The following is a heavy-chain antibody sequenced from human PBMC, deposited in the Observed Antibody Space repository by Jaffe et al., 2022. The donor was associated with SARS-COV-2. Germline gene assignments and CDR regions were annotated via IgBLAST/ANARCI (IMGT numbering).Heavy chain of an antibody. CDR2: INTNTGNP. D-gene: IGHD3-10*01. J-gene: IGHJ5*02. Sequence: QVQLVQSGSELKKPGASVKVSCKASGYTFTSYAMNWVRQAPGQGLEWMGWINTNTGNPTYAQGFTGRFVFSLDTSVSTAYLQISSLKAEDTAVYYCARSAVTNPPDGIWFGEFLNWFDPWGQGTLVTVSS. CDR1: GYTFTSYA. CDR3: ARSAVTNPPDGIWFGEFLNWFDP. V-gene: IGHV7-4-1*02.